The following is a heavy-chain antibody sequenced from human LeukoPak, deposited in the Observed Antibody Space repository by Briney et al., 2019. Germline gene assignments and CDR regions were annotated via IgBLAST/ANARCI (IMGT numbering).Heavy chain of an antibody. D-gene: IGHD6-19*01. J-gene: IGHJ6*02. CDR2: IYSGGST. V-gene: IGHV3-66*01. CDR1: GFTVSSNY. Sequence: GGSLRLSCAASGFTVSSNYMSWVRQAPGKGLEWVSVIYSGGSTYYADSVKGRFTISRDNSKNTLYLQMNSLRAEDTAVYYCARDNIAVAGGYYYYSMDVWGQGTTVTVSS. CDR3: ARDNIAVAGGYYYYSMDV.